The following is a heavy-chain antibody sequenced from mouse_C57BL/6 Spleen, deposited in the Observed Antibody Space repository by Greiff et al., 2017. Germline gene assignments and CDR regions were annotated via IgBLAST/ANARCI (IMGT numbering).Heavy chain of an antibody. V-gene: IGHV5-17*01. Sequence: DVMLVESGGGLVKPGGSLKLSCAASGFTFSDYGMHWVRQAPEKGLEWVAYISSCSSTIYYADTVKGRFTISRDNAKNTLFLEMTSLRSEDTAMYYCARPGYYYAMDYWGQGASVTVSS. CDR2: ISSCSSTI. CDR1: GFTFSDYG. J-gene: IGHJ4*01. CDR3: ARPGYYYAMDY.